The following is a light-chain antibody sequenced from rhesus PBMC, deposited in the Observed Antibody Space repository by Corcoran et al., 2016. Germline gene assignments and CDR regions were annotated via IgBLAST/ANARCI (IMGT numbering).Light chain of an antibody. V-gene: IGKV3-24*04. Sequence: ETVVTQSPATLALSPGERATLSCRASQSVGSYLAWYQQKPGQAPRLPIYGASSRATGIPDRFSGSGSGTDFTLTLSSLGPEDVGVYYCQQSSNLWTFGQGTKVEIK. CDR3: QQSSNLWT. J-gene: IGKJ1*01. CDR1: QSVGSY. CDR2: GAS.